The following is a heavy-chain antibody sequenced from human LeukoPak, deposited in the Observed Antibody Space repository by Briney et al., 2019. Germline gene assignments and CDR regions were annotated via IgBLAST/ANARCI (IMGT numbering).Heavy chain of an antibody. V-gene: IGHV4-34*01. J-gene: IGHJ4*02. CDR1: GGSFSGYY. Sequence: SETLSLTCAVYGGSFSGYYWSWIRQPPGKGLEWIGEINHSGSTNYNPSLKSRVTISVDTSKNQFSLKLSSVTAADTAVYYCARGGFTYYYGSGSYSFDYWGQGTLVTVSS. CDR3: ARGGFTYYYGSGSYSFDY. CDR2: INHSGST. D-gene: IGHD3-10*01.